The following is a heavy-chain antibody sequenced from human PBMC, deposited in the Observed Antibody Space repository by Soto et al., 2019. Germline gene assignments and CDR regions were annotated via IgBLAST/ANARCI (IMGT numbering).Heavy chain of an antibody. CDR1: GFTFSSYG. CDR2: IWYDGSNK. J-gene: IGHJ4*02. V-gene: IGHV3-33*01. Sequence: GGSLRLSCAASGFTFSSYGMHWVRQAPGKGLEWVAVIWYDGSNKYYADSVKGRFTISRDNSKNTLYLQMNSLRAEDTAVYYCARGHDYYDSSGYYSDYFDYWGQGTLVTVSS. D-gene: IGHD3-22*01. CDR3: ARGHDYYDSSGYYSDYFDY.